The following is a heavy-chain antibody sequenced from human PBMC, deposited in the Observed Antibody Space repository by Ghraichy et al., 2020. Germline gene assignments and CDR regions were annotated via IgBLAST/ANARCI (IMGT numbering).Heavy chain of an antibody. CDR2: IHHIGST. J-gene: IGHJ4*02. Sequence: SETLSLTCAVSGYSISRGYYWAWIRQSPGSGLEWIGNIHHIGSTSYNPSLKIRVTISLDTSKNHFSLNLTSVTAADTAVYFCARGEMGELDYWGQGSQVTVSS. CDR3: ARGEMGELDY. CDR1: GYSISRGYY. V-gene: IGHV4-38-2*01. D-gene: IGHD3-16*01.